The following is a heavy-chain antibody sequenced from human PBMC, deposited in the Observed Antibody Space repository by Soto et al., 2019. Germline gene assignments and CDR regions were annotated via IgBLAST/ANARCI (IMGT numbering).Heavy chain of an antibody. V-gene: IGHV1-2*02. CDR2: INPNSGGT. D-gene: IGHD3-22*01. J-gene: IGHJ4*02. Sequence: GASVKVSCKASGHTFTGYYMHWVRQAPGQGLEWMGWINPNSGGTNYAQKFQGRVTMTRDTSISTAYTELSRLRSDDTAVYYCARDRDITMIVVDPFFDYWGQGTLVTVSS. CDR1: GHTFTGYY. CDR3: ARDRDITMIVVDPFFDY.